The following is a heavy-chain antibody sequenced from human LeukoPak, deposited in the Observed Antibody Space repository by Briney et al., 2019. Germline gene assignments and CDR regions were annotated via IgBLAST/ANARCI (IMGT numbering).Heavy chain of an antibody. CDR1: GFTFSSYG. V-gene: IGHV3-30*03. J-gene: IGHJ4*02. Sequence: PGGSLRLSCAASGFTFSSYGMHWVRQALGKGLEWVADISYDGSNKYYADSVKGRFTISRDNSKNTLYLQMNSLRAEDTAVYYCARRDSLVDSYYFDYWGQGTLVTVSS. CDR3: ARRDSLVDSYYFDY. CDR2: ISYDGSNK. D-gene: IGHD1-26*01.